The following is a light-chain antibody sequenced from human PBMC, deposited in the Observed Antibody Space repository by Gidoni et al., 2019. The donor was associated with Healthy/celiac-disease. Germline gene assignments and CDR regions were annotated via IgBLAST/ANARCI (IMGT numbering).Light chain of an antibody. Sequence: EIALSQSPATLSLAPGERATLSCRASPSDSSYLAWYQQKPGQAPRLLIYDASNRATGVPARCSGRGSGTEFTLTISSLETEVFAVYYCQQRSNWPRFTFGPGTKVDIK. J-gene: IGKJ3*01. CDR1: PSDSSY. V-gene: IGKV3-11*01. CDR3: QQRSNWPRFT. CDR2: DAS.